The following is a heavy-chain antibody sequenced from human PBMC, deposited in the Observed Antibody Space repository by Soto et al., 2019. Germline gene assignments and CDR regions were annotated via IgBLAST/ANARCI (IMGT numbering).Heavy chain of an antibody. V-gene: IGHV3-48*02. CDR2: ISSSSSTI. J-gene: IGHJ6*02. D-gene: IGHD6-13*01. Sequence: GGSLRLSCAASGFTFSSYAMSWVRQAPGKGLEWVSYISSSSSTIYYADSVKGRFTISRDNAKNSLYLQMNSLRDEDTAVYYCARDKRPTSSSWYYYYYGMDVWGQGTTVTVSS. CDR1: GFTFSSYA. CDR3: ARDKRPTSSSWYYYYYGMDV.